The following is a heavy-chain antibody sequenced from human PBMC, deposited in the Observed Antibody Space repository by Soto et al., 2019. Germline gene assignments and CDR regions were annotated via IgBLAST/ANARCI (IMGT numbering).Heavy chain of an antibody. CDR3: ARDPNYYDSSGQPLSDGMDV. CDR2: INPNSGGT. CDR1: GYTFTSYY. J-gene: IGHJ6*02. D-gene: IGHD3-22*01. Sequence: GASVKVSCKASGYTFTSYYMHWVRQAPGQGLEWMGWINPNSGGTNYAQKFQGWVTMTRDTSISTAYMELSRLRSDDTVVYYCARDPNYYDSSGQPLSDGMDVWGQGTTVTVSS. V-gene: IGHV1-2*04.